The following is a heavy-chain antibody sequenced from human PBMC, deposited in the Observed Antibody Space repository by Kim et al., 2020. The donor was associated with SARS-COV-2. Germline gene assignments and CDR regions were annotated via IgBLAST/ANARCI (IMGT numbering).Heavy chain of an antibody. Sequence: KNYADSVKGRFTISRDNSKNTLYLQMNGLRVEDTAVYYCAGAFGDYGLDYWGQGTLVTVSS. CDR3: AGAFGDYGLDY. CDR2: K. J-gene: IGHJ4*02. V-gene: IGHV3-33*01. D-gene: IGHD4-17*01.